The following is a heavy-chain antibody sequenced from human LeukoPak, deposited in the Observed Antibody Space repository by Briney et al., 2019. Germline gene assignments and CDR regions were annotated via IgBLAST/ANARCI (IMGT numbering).Heavy chain of an antibody. V-gene: IGHV4-39*01. CDR3: ARQGGGCSYAIDY. CDR2: IYYSGST. D-gene: IGHD5-18*01. CDR1: GGSISSSSYY. J-gene: IGHJ4*02. Sequence: SSETLSLTFTVSGGSISSSSYYWGWIRQPPGKGLEWTGSIYYSGSTYYNPSLKSRVTISVDTSKNQFSLKLSSVTAADTAVYYCARQGGGCSYAIDYWGQGTLVTVSS.